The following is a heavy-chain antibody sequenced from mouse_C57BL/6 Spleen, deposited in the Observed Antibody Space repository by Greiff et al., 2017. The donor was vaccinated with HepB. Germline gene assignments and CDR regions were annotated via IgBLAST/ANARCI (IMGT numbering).Heavy chain of an antibody. D-gene: IGHD4-1*01. CDR3: ATGTDYYAMDY. CDR1: GYSFTGYY. V-gene: IGHV1-42*01. CDR2: INPSTGGT. J-gene: IGHJ4*01. Sequence: EVQLQQSGPELVKPGASVKISCKASGYSFTGYYMNWVKQSPEKSLEWIGEINPSTGGTTYNQKFKAKATLTVDKSSSTAYMQLKSLTSEDSAVYYCATGTDYYAMDYWGQGTSVTVSS.